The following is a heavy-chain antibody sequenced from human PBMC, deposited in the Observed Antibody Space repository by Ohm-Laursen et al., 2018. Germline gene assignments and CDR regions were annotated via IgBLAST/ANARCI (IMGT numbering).Heavy chain of an antibody. CDR3: ARAISLDGSGGP. CDR2: IKEDGSEK. CDR1: GFTFSSYW. Sequence: SLRLSCSASGFTFSSYWMSWVRQAPGKGLEWVANIKEDGSEKYYVDSVKGRFTISRDNAKNSLYLQMNSLRAEDTAVYYCARAISLDGSGGPWGQGTLVTVSS. V-gene: IGHV3-7*01. J-gene: IGHJ4*02. D-gene: IGHD2-15*01.